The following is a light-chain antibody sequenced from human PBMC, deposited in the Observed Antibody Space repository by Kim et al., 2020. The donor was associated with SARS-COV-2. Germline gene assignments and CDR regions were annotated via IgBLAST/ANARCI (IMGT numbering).Light chain of an antibody. CDR1: TSNIKDRNY. V-gene: IGLV2-14*03. J-gene: IGLJ2*01. Sequence: QSITISGTAPTSNIKDRNYVAWQQQFPGKAPKVIIYDVVNRPSGVSHRFSGSQSGDTAFLLISPGQTEDEAVYYCSSYRSGSSYVLFGGGTQLTVL. CDR3: SSYRSGSSYVL. CDR2: DVV.